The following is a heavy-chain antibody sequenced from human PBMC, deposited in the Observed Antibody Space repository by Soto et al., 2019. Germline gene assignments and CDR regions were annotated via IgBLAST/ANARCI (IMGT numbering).Heavy chain of an antibody. CDR2: FYGSGSTST. CDR1: GVTFSTYT. V-gene: IGHV3-23*01. Sequence: VGSLRHSCAAAGVTFSTYTMSWVRQAPGKGPEWVAGFYGSGSTSTFYADSVKGRFTISRDNSKNTLYLQMNSLRAEDTAVYYCAKDSWYYDKYNWFDPWGQGTLVTVSS. J-gene: IGHJ5*02. CDR3: AKDSWYYDKYNWFDP. D-gene: IGHD3-9*01.